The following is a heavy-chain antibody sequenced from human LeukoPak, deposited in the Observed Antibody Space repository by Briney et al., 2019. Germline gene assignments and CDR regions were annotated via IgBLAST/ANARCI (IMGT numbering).Heavy chain of an antibody. CDR2: IIPILGIA. D-gene: IGHD6-13*01. CDR3: ARGTSSSRGSYYYYGMDV. CDR1: GYTFTGYY. J-gene: IGHJ6*02. V-gene: IGHV1-69*04. Sequence: GASVKVSCKASGYTFTGYYMHWVRQAPGQGLEWMGRIIPILGIANYAQKFQGRVTITADKSTSTAYMELSSLRSEDTAVYYCARGTSSSRGSYYYYGMDVWGQGTTVTVSS.